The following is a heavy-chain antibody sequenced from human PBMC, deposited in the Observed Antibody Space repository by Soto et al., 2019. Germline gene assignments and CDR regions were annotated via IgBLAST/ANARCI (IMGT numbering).Heavy chain of an antibody. D-gene: IGHD3-10*01. CDR2: ISGSGGST. V-gene: IGHV3-23*01. Sequence: EVPLLESGGGLVQPGGSLRLSCAASGFTFSPYAMSWVRQAPGKGLEWVSSISGSGGSTNYADSVKGRFTVSRDNSKRTLSLQMNSLREEDTAIYYCAKGLRRLLRTQYYYGLDVWGRGTTVTVSS. CDR1: GFTFSPYA. CDR3: AKGLRRLLRTQYYYGLDV. J-gene: IGHJ6*02.